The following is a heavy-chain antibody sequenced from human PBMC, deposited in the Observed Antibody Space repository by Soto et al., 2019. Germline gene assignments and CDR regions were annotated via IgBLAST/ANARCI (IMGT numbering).Heavy chain of an antibody. Sequence: GGSLRLSCAASGFTFSSYAMHWVRQAPGKGLEWVAVISYDGSNKYYADSVKGRFTISRDNAKNSLYLQMNSLRAEDTAVYYCARVCSGSGTYGMDVWGQGTTVTVSS. V-gene: IGHV3-30-3*01. D-gene: IGHD3-10*01. J-gene: IGHJ6*02. CDR3: ARVCSGSGTYGMDV. CDR1: GFTFSSYA. CDR2: ISYDGSNK.